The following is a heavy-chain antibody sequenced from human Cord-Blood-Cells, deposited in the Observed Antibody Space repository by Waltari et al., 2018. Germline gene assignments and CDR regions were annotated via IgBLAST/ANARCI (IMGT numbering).Heavy chain of an antibody. D-gene: IGHD1-26*01. CDR1: GLTFLCNS. CDR3: ARDRFPLVGATNYFDY. V-gene: IGHV3-64*01. Sequence: EVQLVESGGGLVQPGGSLRLFCAASGLTFLCNSMHWVRPPPGKGLEYVSAISSNGGSTYYANSVKGRFTISRDNSKNTLYLQMGSLRAEDMAVYYCARDRFPLVGATNYFDYWGQGTLVTVSS. J-gene: IGHJ4*02. CDR2: ISSNGGST.